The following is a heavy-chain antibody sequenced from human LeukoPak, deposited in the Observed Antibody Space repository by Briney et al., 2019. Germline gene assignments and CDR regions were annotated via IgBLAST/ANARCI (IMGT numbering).Heavy chain of an antibody. D-gene: IGHD6-13*01. CDR1: GYTFTGYY. CDR3: ARVLKIAAAGTSPFDY. Sequence: ASVKVSCKASGYTFTGYYMHWVRQAPGQGLEWMGWINPNSGGTNYAQKFQGRVTMTRDTSISTAYMELSRLRSDDTAVYYCARVLKIAAAGTSPFDYWGQGTLVTVSS. J-gene: IGHJ4*02. CDR2: INPNSGGT. V-gene: IGHV1-2*02.